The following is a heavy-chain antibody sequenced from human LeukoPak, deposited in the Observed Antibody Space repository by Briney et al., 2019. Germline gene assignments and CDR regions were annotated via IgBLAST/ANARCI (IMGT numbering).Heavy chain of an antibody. CDR1: GFSLSTSGMR. CDR2: IDWDDDK. Sequence: SGPALVKPTQILTLTCTFSGFSLSTSGMRVSWIRQPPGKALEWLARIDWDDDKFYSTSLKTRLTISKDTSKNQVVLTMTNMDPVDTATYYCARSPYCSSTSCYTYFDYWGQGTLVTVSS. V-gene: IGHV2-70*04. CDR3: ARSPYCSSTSCYTYFDY. D-gene: IGHD2-2*02. J-gene: IGHJ4*02.